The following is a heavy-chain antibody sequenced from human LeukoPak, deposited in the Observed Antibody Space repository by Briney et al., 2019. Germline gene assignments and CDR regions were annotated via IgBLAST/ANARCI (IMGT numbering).Heavy chain of an antibody. CDR1: GGSINSYY. CDR3: ARQVSEYFDY. V-gene: IGHV4-59*08. Sequence: SETLSLTCTVSGGSINSYYWSWIRQPPGKGPEWIGYIYYSGNTNYNPSLKSRVTISVDTSKNEVSLKLSSVTAADTAVYYCARQVSEYFDYWGQGTLVTVSS. CDR2: IYYSGNT. D-gene: IGHD3-10*01. J-gene: IGHJ4*02.